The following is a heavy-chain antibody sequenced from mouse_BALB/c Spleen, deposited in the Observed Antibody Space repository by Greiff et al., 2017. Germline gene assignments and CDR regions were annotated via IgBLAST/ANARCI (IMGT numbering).Heavy chain of an antibody. Sequence: VQLKQSGAELVKPGASVKLSCTASGFNIKDTYMHWVKQRPEQGLEWIGRIDPANGNTKYDPKFQGKATITADTSSNTAYLQLSSLTSEDTAVYYCARDDGGPLYAMDYWGQGTSVTVSS. D-gene: IGHD2-12*01. CDR1: GFNIKDTY. J-gene: IGHJ4*01. CDR3: ARDDGGPLYAMDY. V-gene: IGHV14-3*02. CDR2: IDPANGNT.